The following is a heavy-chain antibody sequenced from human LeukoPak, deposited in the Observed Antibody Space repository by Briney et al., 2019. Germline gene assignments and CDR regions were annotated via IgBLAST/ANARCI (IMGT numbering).Heavy chain of an antibody. J-gene: IGHJ4*02. CDR2: ISYDGSNK. CDR3: ARGPQGQGYFDY. Sequence: GRSLRLSCAASGFTFSSYAMHWVRQAPGKGLEWVAVISYDGSNKYYADSVKGRFTISRDNSKNTLYLQMNSLRAEDTAVYYCARGPQGQGYFDYWGQGTLVTVSS. V-gene: IGHV3-30-3*01. CDR1: GFTFSSYA.